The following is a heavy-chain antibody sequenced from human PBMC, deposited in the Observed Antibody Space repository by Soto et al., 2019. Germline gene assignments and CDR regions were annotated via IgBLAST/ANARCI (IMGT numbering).Heavy chain of an antibody. D-gene: IGHD3-16*01. Sequence: EEQLVESGGDLVQPGGSLRLSCAASGFTVSNNYMSWVRQAPGKGLEWVSLIYSGGSTYYADSVTGRFTISRDSSKNTLYLQMNSLSAEDTAMYYCAAYSHKGYWGQGTLVTVSS. CDR2: IYSGGST. CDR1: GFTVSNNY. CDR3: AAYSHKGY. V-gene: IGHV3-66*01. J-gene: IGHJ4*02.